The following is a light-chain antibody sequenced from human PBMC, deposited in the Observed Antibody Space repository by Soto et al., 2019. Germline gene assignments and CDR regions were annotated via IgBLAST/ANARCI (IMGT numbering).Light chain of an antibody. V-gene: IGLV1-40*01. CDR3: QSYDSSLSVV. CDR2: GNS. Sequence: QSVLTQPPSVSGAPGQRSTISSPGTSSNIGAGYDVHWYQQLPGTAPKLLIYGNSNRPSGVPDRFSGSKSGTSASLAITGLQAEDEADYYCQSYDSSLSVVFGGGTKLTVL. CDR1: SSNIGAGYD. J-gene: IGLJ2*01.